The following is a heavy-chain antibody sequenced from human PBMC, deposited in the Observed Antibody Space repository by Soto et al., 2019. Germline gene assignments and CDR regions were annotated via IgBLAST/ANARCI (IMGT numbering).Heavy chain of an antibody. CDR1: GYTFTGYY. CDR2: INPNSGGT. V-gene: IGHV1-2*04. Sequence: GASVNVSCKASGYTFTGYYMHWVRQAPGQGLEWMGWINPNSGGTNYAQKFQGWVTMTRDTSISTAYMELSRLRSDDTAVYYCVRARQWAFDYWGQGTLVTVSS. J-gene: IGHJ4*02. CDR3: VRARQWAFDY. D-gene: IGHD6-19*01.